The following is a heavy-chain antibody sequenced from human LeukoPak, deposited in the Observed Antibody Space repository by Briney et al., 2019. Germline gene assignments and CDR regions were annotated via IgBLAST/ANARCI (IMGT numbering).Heavy chain of an antibody. Sequence: QPGGSLRLSCAASGFTFSSYGRHGAGRAPGKGREGGAFIRYDGSNKYYADSVKGRFTISRDNSKNTLYLQMNSLRAEDTAVYYCAKRVGAKPHDAFDIWGQGTMVTVSS. CDR3: AKRVGAKPHDAFDI. D-gene: IGHD1-26*01. CDR1: GFTFSSYG. V-gene: IGHV3-30*02. CDR2: IRYDGSNK. J-gene: IGHJ3*02.